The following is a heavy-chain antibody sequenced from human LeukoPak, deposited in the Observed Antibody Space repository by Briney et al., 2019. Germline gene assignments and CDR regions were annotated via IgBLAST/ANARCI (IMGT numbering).Heavy chain of an antibody. D-gene: IGHD3-22*01. CDR1: GFTFDDYA. CDR2: ISWNSGSM. Sequence: PGRSLRLSCAASGFTFDDYAMHWVRQAPGKGLEWVSGISWNSGSMGYADSVKGRFTISRDNAKNSLYLQMNSLRAEDTALYYCAKEVGGYSHYYYYYGMDVWGQGTTVTVSS. J-gene: IGHJ6*02. CDR3: AKEVGGYSHYYYYYGMDV. V-gene: IGHV3-9*01.